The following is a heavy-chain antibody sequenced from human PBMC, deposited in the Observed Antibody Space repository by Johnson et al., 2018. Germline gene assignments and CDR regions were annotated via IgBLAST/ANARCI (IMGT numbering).Heavy chain of an antibody. CDR2: IYPGDSDT. Sequence: VQLVESGAEVKKPGESLKISCKGSGYSFTSYWIGWVRQMPGKGLEWMGIIYPGDSDTRYSPSFPGQVTISADKSISTAYLRWSSLKASDTAMSYRASPPASYVDYRDDAFDIWGQGTMVTVSS. J-gene: IGHJ3*02. CDR1: GYSFTSYW. V-gene: IGHV5-51*03. D-gene: IGHD4-17*01. CDR3: ASPPASYVDYRDDAFDI.